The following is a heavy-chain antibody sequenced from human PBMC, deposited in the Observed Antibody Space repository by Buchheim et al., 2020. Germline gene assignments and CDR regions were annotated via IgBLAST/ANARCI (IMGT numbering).Heavy chain of an antibody. CDR1: GFTFSSYA. CDR2: ISYDGSNK. J-gene: IGHJ3*02. V-gene: IGHV3-30-3*01. CDR3: ARDRDRDAFDI. Sequence: QVQLVESGGGVVQPGRSLRLSCAASGFTFSSYAMHWVRQAPGKGLEWVAVISYDGSNKYYADSVKGRFTISRDNSKNTLYLQMNSLRAEDTAVYYCARDRDRDAFDIWGQGT.